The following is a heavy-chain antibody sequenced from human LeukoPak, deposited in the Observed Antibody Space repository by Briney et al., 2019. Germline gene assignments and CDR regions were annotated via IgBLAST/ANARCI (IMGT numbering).Heavy chain of an antibody. D-gene: IGHD1-26*01. CDR1: GGSISSSSYY. CDR3: AGVNSIGVGAQFDP. Sequence: PSETLSLTCTVSGGSISSSSYYWGWIRQPPGKGLEWIGEINHSGSTNYNPSLKSRVTISVDTSKNQFSLKLSSVTAADTAVYYCAGVNSIGVGAQFDPWGQGTLVTVSS. J-gene: IGHJ5*02. CDR2: INHSGST. V-gene: IGHV4-39*07.